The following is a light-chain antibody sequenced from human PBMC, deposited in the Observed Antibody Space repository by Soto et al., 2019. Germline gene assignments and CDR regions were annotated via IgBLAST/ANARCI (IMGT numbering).Light chain of an antibody. CDR1: QSISSY. V-gene: IGKV1-39*01. J-gene: IGKJ3*01. CDR2: AAS. CDR3: QQSYSTPGGFT. Sequence: DIQMTQSPSSLSASVGDRVTITCRASQSISSYLNWYQQKPGKAPKLLIYAASSLQSGVPSRFSGSGYGTEFTLTISSLQPEDFATYYCQQSYSTPGGFTFGPGTKVDIK.